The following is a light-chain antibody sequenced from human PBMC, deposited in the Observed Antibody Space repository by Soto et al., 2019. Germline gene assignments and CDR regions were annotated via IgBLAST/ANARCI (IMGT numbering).Light chain of an antibody. V-gene: IGLV4-69*01. CDR1: SGHSDYA. CDR3: QAWGTGGV. CDR2: VTSDGSH. Sequence: QSVLPQSPSASASPRASVKLTRTLSSGHSDYAIAWHQQQPEKGPRYLMKVTSDGSHTKGDGIPDRFSGSSSGADRYLTISSLRSDDEADYYFQAWGTGGVFGGGTKLTVL. J-gene: IGLJ3*02.